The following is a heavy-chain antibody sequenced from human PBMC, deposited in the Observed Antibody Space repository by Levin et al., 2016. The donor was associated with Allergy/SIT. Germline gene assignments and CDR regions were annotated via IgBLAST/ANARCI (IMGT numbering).Heavy chain of an antibody. D-gene: IGHD1-1*01. CDR2: ITDSGVST. V-gene: IGHV3-23*01. Sequence: GGSLRLSCAASGFTFSTYVMSWVRQAPGKGLEWVSTITDSGVSTYYADSVKGRFTISRDNSKNTLYLQMNSLRAEDTAIYYCAKAGASSGIRNAFDIWGRGTMVTVSS. CDR1: GFTFSTYV. CDR3: AKAGASSGIRNAFDI. J-gene: IGHJ3*02.